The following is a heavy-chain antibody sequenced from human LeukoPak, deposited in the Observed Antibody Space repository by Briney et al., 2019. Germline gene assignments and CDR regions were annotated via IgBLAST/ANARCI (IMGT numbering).Heavy chain of an antibody. V-gene: IGHV4-59*01. CDR2: IYYSGYT. CDR3: ARTTMVRRTYYMDV. CDR1: GGSISSYY. Sequence: SETLSLTCTVSGGSISSYYWSWIRQPPGKGLEWIGYIYYSGYTNYNPSLKSRVTISVDTSKNQFSLKLSSVTAADTAVYYCARTTMVRRTYYMDVWGKGTTVTISS. J-gene: IGHJ6*03. D-gene: IGHD3-10*01.